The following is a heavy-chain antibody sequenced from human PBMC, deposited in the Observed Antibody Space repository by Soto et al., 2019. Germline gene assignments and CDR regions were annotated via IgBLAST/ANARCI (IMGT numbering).Heavy chain of an antibody. V-gene: IGHV3-21*01. J-gene: IGHJ5*02. D-gene: IGHD2-2*01. CDR1: GFTFSSYS. Sequence: PGGSLRLSCAASGFTFSSYSMNWVRQAPGKGLEWVSSISSSSSYIYYADSVKGRFTISRDNAKNSLYLQMNSLRAEDTAVYYCARRPEVRNWFDPWGQGTLVTVSS. CDR3: ARRPEVRNWFDP. CDR2: ISSSSSYI.